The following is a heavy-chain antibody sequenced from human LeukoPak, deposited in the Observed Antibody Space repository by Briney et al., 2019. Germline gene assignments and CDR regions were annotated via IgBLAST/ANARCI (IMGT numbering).Heavy chain of an antibody. V-gene: IGHV4-59*01. D-gene: IGHD4-23*01. J-gene: IGHJ3*02. CDR1: GGSISNYY. Sequence: PSETLSLTCTVSGGSISNYYWSWIRQPPGKGLEWIGYIYYSGSTNYNPSLKSRVTTSVDTSKKQFSLKLSSVTAADTAVYYCASFRSGNSEKKDAFDIWGQGTMVTVSS. CDR2: IYYSGST. CDR3: ASFRSGNSEKKDAFDI.